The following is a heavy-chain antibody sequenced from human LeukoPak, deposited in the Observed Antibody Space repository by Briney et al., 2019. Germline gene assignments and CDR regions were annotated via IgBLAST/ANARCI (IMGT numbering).Heavy chain of an antibody. CDR3: ARDGGVLTAQNRDY. CDR2: INPNSGGT. J-gene: IGHJ4*02. V-gene: IGHV1-2*02. Sequence: ASVKVSCKASGYTFTGYYIHWVRRAPGQGLEWMGWINPNSGGTNYAQKFQGRVTMTGDTSISTAYMELSRLRFDDTAVYYCARDGGVLTAQNRDYWGQGTLVTVSS. D-gene: IGHD3-16*01. CDR1: GYTFTGYY.